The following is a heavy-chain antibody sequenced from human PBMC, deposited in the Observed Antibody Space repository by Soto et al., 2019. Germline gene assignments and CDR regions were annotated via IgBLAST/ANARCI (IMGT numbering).Heavy chain of an antibody. CDR1: GGSISSSHW. CDR2: ISHSGTS. D-gene: IGHD3-9*01. CDR3: ARVVLTITRGAFDA. Sequence: QVQLQESGPGLVKPSGTLSLTCAVSGGSISSSHWWTGVSQSPGKGLEYSGEISHSGTSNSNPSLKSRGTLSVDKSKNHFSLTLTSVTAADTAVYYCARVVLTITRGAFDAWGQGTLVIVSS. J-gene: IGHJ3*01. V-gene: IGHV4-4*02.